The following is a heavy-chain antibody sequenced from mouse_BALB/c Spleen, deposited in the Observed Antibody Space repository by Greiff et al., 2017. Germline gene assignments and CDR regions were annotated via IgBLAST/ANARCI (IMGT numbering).Heavy chain of an antibody. D-gene: IGHD2-4*01. Sequence: EVQGVESGGGLVKPGGSLKLSCAASGFTFSSYAMSWVRQTPEKRLEWVASISSGGSTYYPDSVKGRFTISRDNAKNNLYLQMSSLKSEDTAMYYCARVEDDYDGAWFAYWGQGTLVTVSA. J-gene: IGHJ3*01. CDR3: ARVEDDYDGAWFAY. V-gene: IGHV5-6-5*01. CDR2: ISSGGST. CDR1: GFTFSSYA.